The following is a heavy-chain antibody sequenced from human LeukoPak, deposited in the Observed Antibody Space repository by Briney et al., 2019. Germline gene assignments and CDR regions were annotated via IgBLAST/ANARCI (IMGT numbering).Heavy chain of an antibody. Sequence: ASVKVSCKASGGTFSSYAISWVRQAPGQGLEWMGGIIPIFGTANYAQKFQGRVTITTDESTSTAYMGLSSLRSEDTAVYYCALSYYYDSSGYYPPFDYWGQGTLVTVSS. D-gene: IGHD3-22*01. CDR2: IIPIFGTA. J-gene: IGHJ4*02. CDR1: GGTFSSYA. CDR3: ALSYYYDSSGYYPPFDY. V-gene: IGHV1-69*05.